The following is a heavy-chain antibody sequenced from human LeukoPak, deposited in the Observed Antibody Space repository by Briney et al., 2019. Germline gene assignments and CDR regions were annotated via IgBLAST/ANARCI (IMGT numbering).Heavy chain of an antibody. V-gene: IGHV4-34*01. CDR1: GGSFSGYY. D-gene: IGHD4-23*01. J-gene: IGHJ6*02. CDR2: INHSGST. Sequence: PSETLSLTCAVYGGSFSGYYWSWIRQPPGKGLEWIGEINHSGSTNYNPSLKSRVTISVDTSKNQFSLKLSSVTAADTAVYYCARWDTLIDYGGPYYYYGMDVWGQGTTVTVSS. CDR3: ARWDTLIDYGGPYYYYGMDV.